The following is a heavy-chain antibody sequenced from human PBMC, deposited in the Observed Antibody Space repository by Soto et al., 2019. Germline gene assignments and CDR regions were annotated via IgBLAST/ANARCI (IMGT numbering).Heavy chain of an antibody. V-gene: IGHV1-8*01. Sequence: ASVKVSCKASGYTFTSYDINWVRQATGQGLEWMGWMNPNSGNTGYAQKFQGRVTMTRNTSISTAYMELSSLRSEDTAVYYCARGAIAYDFWSGYSRKHYYYYYMDVWVKGTTVTSP. J-gene: IGHJ6*03. D-gene: IGHD3-3*01. CDR2: MNPNSGNT. CDR1: GYTFTSYD. CDR3: ARGAIAYDFWSGYSRKHYYYYYMDV.